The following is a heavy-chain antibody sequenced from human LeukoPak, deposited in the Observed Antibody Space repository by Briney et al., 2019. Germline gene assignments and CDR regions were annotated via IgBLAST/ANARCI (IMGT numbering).Heavy chain of an antibody. CDR2: IIVGSGKT. J-gene: IGHJ4*02. V-gene: IGHV1-58*02. Sequence: GTSVKVSCKASGFTFSNSAMQWLRQARGQRLEWIGWIIVGSGKTHYAQNFQERLTITRDMSTNTACMELSSLQSEDTAVYYCAAELYSGTYGRCCSFAFWGQGTLVTVSS. CDR1: GFTFSNSA. D-gene: IGHD1-26*01. CDR3: AAELYSGTYGRCCSFAF.